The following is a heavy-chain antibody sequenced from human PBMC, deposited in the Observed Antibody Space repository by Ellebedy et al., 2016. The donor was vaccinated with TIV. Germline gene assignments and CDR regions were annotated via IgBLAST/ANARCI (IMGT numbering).Heavy chain of an antibody. V-gene: IGHV3-48*03. CDR3: ARGRSSGWYEIDY. Sequence: GESLKISCAASGFTFSTYEMNWVRQAPGKGLEWVSYISSSAYTIKYADSVKGRFTISRDNAKNSLHLQMNSLRAEDTAVYYCARGRSSGWYEIDYWGQGTLVTVSS. J-gene: IGHJ4*02. D-gene: IGHD6-13*01. CDR2: ISSSAYTI. CDR1: GFTFSTYE.